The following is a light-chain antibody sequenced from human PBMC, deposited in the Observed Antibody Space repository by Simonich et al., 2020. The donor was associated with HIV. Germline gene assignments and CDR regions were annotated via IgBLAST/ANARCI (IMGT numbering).Light chain of an antibody. V-gene: IGKV1-5*03. Sequence: DIQMTQSPSTLSASVGDRVTITCRASQNISRWLAWYQQKPGKAPKLLIYKASNLENGVPSRFSGSGSGTEFTLTISSLQPDDFATYYCQQSYSTPVTFGQGTKLEIK. CDR3: QQSYSTPVT. CDR1: QNISRW. CDR2: KAS. J-gene: IGKJ2*01.